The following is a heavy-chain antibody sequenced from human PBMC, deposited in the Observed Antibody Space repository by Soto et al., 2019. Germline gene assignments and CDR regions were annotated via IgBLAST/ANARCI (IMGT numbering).Heavy chain of an antibody. CDR2: ISFDGSNK. CDR3: AKVGYSYGPKDYFYGIDV. D-gene: IGHD5-18*01. CDR1: GFTFSSYG. J-gene: IGHJ6*02. Sequence: QVQLVESGGGVVQPGRSLRLSCAASGFTFSSYGMHWVRQAPGKGLEWVAVISFDGSNKYYADSVKGRFTISRDNSENKLYLQMKSLRAEDTDVYYCAKVGYSYGPKDYFYGIDVWGQGTTVTVSS. V-gene: IGHV3-30*18.